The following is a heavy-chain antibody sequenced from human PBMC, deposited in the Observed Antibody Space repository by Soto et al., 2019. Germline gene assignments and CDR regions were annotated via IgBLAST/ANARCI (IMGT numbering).Heavy chain of an antibody. D-gene: IGHD2-15*01. J-gene: IGHJ6*02. CDR2: INAGNGNT. CDR3: ARGIVVVVAATQGGMDV. Sequence: ASVKVSCKASGYTFTSYAMHWVRQAPGQRLEWMGWINAGNGNTKYSQKFQGRVTITRDTSISTAYMELSRLRSDDTAVYYCARGIVVVVAATQGGMDVRGQGTTVTVSS. CDR1: GYTFTSYA. V-gene: IGHV1-3*01.